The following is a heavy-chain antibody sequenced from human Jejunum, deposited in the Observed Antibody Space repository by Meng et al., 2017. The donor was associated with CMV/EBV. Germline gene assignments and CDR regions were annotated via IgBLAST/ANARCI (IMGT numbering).Heavy chain of an antibody. CDR3: ARSAPYVYSSPGV. CDR2: IKKDGSEK. D-gene: IGHD6-19*01. CDR1: FTFRNNW. V-gene: IGHV3-7*01. Sequence: FTFRNNWRSWIRQAPGKGLEWVAKIKKDGSEKYYVDSVKGRFTISRDNTKNSLYLQMNSLRAEDTAVYSCARSAPYVYSSPGVWGQGTTVTVSS. J-gene: IGHJ6*02.